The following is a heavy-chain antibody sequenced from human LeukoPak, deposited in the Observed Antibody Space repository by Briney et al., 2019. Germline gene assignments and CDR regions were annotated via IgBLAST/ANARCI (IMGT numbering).Heavy chain of an antibody. J-gene: IGHJ4*02. CDR2: IYHSGST. CDR3: ARGLFSYGDHGDGSWPIDY. CDR1: GGSISSSNR. V-gene: IGHV4-4*02. D-gene: IGHD4-17*01. Sequence: SETLFLTCAVSGGSISSSNRWSWVRQPPGKGLEWIGEIYHSGSTNYNPSLKSRVTISVDKSKNQFSLKLSSVTAADTAVYYCARGLFSYGDHGDGSWPIDYWGQGTLVTVSS.